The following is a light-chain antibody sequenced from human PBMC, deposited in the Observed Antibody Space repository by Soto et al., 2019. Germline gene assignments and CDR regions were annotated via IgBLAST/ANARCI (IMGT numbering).Light chain of an antibody. J-gene: IGKJ4*01. V-gene: IGKV4-1*01. CDR2: GVS. Sequence: DIVMTQSPDSLTVPLGGRATINCRSSQSVLYSSNNKNYLAWYQQKPGQAPRLLIYGVSVRATGIPDRFNGSGSGTVFTLTISRLEPEDFAVYYCQQYHSSPLTFGGGTKVEIK. CDR3: QQYHSSPLT. CDR1: QSVLYSSNNKNY.